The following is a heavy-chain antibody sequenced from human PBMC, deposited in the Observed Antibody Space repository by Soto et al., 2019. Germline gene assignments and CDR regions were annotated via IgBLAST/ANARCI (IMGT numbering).Heavy chain of an antibody. D-gene: IGHD5-18*01. V-gene: IGHV1-69*01. CDR2: IIPILGTA. CDR1: GGTFSSYA. CDR3: AIGEGGYSYGSFDY. Sequence: QVQLVQSGAEVKKPGSSVKVSCKSSGGTFSSYAISWVRQAPGHGLEWMGGIIPILGTANYAQKFQGRVTINAAEYTSTDYMEMSSLRSEDTAVYYCAIGEGGYSYGSFDYWGQGNLVTVS. J-gene: IGHJ4*02.